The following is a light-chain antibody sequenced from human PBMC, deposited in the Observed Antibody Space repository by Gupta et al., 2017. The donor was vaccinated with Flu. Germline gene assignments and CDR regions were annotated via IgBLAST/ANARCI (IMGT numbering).Light chain of an antibody. Sequence: LSLSPGERATLSCRASQSLTSRYLAWYEKKPGHAPRLLIYAASSRAKGVTDRFSGSGDGTDVTLTISRREPEDFAVYYCQQGGTEPRTYTFGQGTKLEIE. CDR2: AAS. CDR1: QSLTSRY. J-gene: IGKJ2*01. V-gene: IGKV3-20*01. CDR3: QQGGTEPRTYT.